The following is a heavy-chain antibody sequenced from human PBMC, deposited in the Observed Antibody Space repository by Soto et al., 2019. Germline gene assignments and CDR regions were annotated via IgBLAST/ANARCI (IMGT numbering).Heavy chain of an antibody. CDR2: IIPILGIA. Sequence: QVQLVQSGAEVKKPGSSVKVSCKASGGTFSSYTISWVRQAPGQGLEWMGRIIPILGIANYAQKFQGRVPITADKSTITAYMELSSLRSEDTAVYYCAVRGMNYYFDYWGQGTLVTVSS. J-gene: IGHJ4*02. CDR1: GGTFSSYT. V-gene: IGHV1-69*02. D-gene: IGHD6-13*01. CDR3: AVRGMNYYFDY.